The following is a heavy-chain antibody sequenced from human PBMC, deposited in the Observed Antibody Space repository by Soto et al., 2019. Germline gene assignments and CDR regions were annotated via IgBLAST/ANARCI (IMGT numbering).Heavy chain of an antibody. CDR2: INHSGST. Sequence: SETLSLTCAVYGGSFSGYYWSWSRQPSWKGLEWIGEINHSGSTNYNPSLKSRVTISVDTSKNQFSLKLSSVTAADTAVYYCARGITGTTKNCYYYYMDVWGKGTTVTVS. V-gene: IGHV4-34*01. CDR3: ARGITGTTKNCYYYYMDV. CDR1: GGSFSGYY. J-gene: IGHJ6*03. D-gene: IGHD1-7*01.